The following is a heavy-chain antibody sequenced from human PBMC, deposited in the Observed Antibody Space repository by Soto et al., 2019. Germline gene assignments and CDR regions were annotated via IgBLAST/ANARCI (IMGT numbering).Heavy chain of an antibody. D-gene: IGHD3-10*01. CDR3: ARGNLGSFGMDV. V-gene: IGHV4-61*01. Sequence: QVQLQESGPGLVQPSETLSLTCTVSGGSVSTGSHYWTWIRQPPGKGLEWIGYSYYIGTTNYNPSLKGRVIISVDTSKNEFSLKRSSVTAADTAVYYCARGNLGSFGMDVWGQGTTVTVSS. J-gene: IGHJ6*02. CDR1: GGSVSTGSHY. CDR2: SYYIGTT.